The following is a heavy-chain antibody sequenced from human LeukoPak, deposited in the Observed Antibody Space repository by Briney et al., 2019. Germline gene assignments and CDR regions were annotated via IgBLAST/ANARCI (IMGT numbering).Heavy chain of an antibody. CDR1: RFTFSSYW. D-gene: IGHD5-24*01. V-gene: IGHV3-7*01. J-gene: IGHJ4*02. CDR2: IKEDESEE. Sequence: GGSLRLSCAASRFTFSSYWMSWVRQAPGKGLEWVANIKEDESEENYADSVKGRFTISRDNAKNSLYLQMSSLRVEDTAVYYCAKYRLIWLPAPVFDSWGQGNVVTVSS. CDR3: AKYRLIWLPAPVFDS.